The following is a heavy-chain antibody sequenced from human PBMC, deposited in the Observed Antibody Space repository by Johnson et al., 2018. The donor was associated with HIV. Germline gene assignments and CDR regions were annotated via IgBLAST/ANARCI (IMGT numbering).Heavy chain of an antibody. V-gene: IGHV3-11*04. CDR1: GFTFSDYY. CDR3: AREGPYWAFDI. Sequence: QVQLVESGGGLVKPGGSLRLSCAASGFTFSDYYMSWIRQAPGKGLEWVSYISSSGSTIYHADYVKGRLIISRDNAKNSLYLQMSSLRAEDTAVYYCAREGPYWAFDIWGQGTMVTVSS. J-gene: IGHJ3*02. D-gene: IGHD2-15*01. CDR2: ISSSGSTI.